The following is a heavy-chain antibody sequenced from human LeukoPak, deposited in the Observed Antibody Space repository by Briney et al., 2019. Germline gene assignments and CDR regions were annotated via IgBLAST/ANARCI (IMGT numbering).Heavy chain of an antibody. CDR3: AKGRQMSGSYLPLDY. V-gene: IGHV3-7*03. J-gene: IGHJ4*02. D-gene: IGHD1-26*01. CDR2: IKKDGSEQ. Sequence: QTGGSLRLSCVASGFSFSSYWMTWVRQAPGKGLEWVANIKKDGSEQNYVDSVKGRFTISRDNAKNSLYLQMNSLRAEDTAVYYCAKGRQMSGSYLPLDYWGQGTLVTVSS. CDR1: GFSFSSYW.